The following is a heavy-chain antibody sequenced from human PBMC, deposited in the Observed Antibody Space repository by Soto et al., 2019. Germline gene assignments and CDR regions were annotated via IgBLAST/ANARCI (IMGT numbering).Heavy chain of an antibody. CDR2: ISSSGNTI. Sequence: QEQLVESGGGLVKPGGSPRLSCAASGFSFSDYYMSWIRQAPGKGLEWVSYISSSGNTIHYADSVKGRFTISRDNAKNALFLQMNSLRVEDTAVYYCARVTHYFDYWGQGTLVAVSS. D-gene: IGHD2-15*01. V-gene: IGHV3-11*01. CDR3: ARVTHYFDY. CDR1: GFSFSDYY. J-gene: IGHJ4*02.